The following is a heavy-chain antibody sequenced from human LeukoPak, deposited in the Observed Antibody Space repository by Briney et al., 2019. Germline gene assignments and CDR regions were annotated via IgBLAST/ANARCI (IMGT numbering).Heavy chain of an antibody. D-gene: IGHD5-24*01. V-gene: IGHV5-51*01. Sequence: GESLKLSCKGSGYRFTSYWIGWVRQMPGKGLEWMGIIYPGDSDTRYSPSFQGQVNISVNKSISTAYLQWSSLKASDTALYYCASRKKGMATAGFDYWGQGTLVTVSS. CDR3: ASRKKGMATAGFDY. CDR1: GYRFTSYW. J-gene: IGHJ4*02. CDR2: IYPGDSDT.